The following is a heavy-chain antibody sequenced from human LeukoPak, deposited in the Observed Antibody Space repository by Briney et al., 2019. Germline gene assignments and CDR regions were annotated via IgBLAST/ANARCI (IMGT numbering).Heavy chain of an antibody. J-gene: IGHJ4*02. CDR3: ARVLGSSGWYGLGPFDY. D-gene: IGHD6-19*01. V-gene: IGHV4-59*01. Sequence: KASETLSLTCTVSGGSISSYYWSWIRQPPGKGLEWIGYIYYSGSTNYNPSLKSRVTISVDTSKNQFSLKLSSVTAADTAVYYCARVLGSSGWYGLGPFDYWGQGTLVTVSS. CDR1: GGSISSYY. CDR2: IYYSGST.